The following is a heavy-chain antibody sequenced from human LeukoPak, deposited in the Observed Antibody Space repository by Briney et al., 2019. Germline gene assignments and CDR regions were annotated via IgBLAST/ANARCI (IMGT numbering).Heavy chain of an antibody. Sequence: GGSLRLPCAASGFTFSSYGMHWVRQAPGKGLEWVAVISYDGSNKYYADSVKGRFTISRDNSKNTLYLQMNSLRAEDTAVYYCAKEASSGWGGDWDYWGQGTLVTVSS. D-gene: IGHD6-19*01. CDR2: ISYDGSNK. V-gene: IGHV3-30*18. CDR3: AKEASSGWGGDWDY. CDR1: GFTFSSYG. J-gene: IGHJ4*02.